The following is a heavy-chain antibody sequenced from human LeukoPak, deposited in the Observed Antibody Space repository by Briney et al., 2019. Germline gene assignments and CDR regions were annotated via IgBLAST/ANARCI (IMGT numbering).Heavy chain of an antibody. J-gene: IGHJ6*02. Sequence: ASVTVSCKASGYTFTSHDINWVRQATGQGLEWMGWMNPNSGNTGFAQKFQGRVTMTRDTSINTAYLELSSLRSEDTAMYYCARDRGVYGVVQGVYYYGMDVWGQGTTVTVSS. CDR2: MNPNSGNT. V-gene: IGHV1-8*01. CDR3: ARDRGVYGVVQGVYYYGMDV. D-gene: IGHD3-3*01. CDR1: GYTFTSHD.